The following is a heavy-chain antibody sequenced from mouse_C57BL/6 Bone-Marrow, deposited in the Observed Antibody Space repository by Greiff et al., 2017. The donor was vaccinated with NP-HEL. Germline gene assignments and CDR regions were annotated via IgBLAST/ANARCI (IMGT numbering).Heavy chain of an antibody. CDR1: GYTFPSSW. CDR2: IYPPVSET. CDR3: ARGLPRGY. Sequence: VQLQKPGVELVRPGSSVKLSCKASGYTFPSSWMAWVKQRPGQGLVWIGNIYPPVSETHSNQKFKDKATLTVDKSSSTAYMQLSSLTSEDSAVYYWARGLPRGYWGQGTTRTCSS. D-gene: IGHD2-2*01. V-gene: IGHV1-61*01. J-gene: IGHJ2*01.